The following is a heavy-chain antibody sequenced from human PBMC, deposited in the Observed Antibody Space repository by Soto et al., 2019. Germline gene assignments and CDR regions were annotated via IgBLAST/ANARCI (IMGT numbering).Heavy chain of an antibody. CDR2: FFIGGNT. CDR1: GGSISSSTYY. CDR3: ARVPDY. V-gene: IGHV4-39*07. J-gene: IGHJ4*02. Sequence: PSDTLSLTCTVSGGSISSSTYYWGWMRQPPGKGLEWIASFFIGGNTYYNPSLKSRVTISVDTSKNQFSLKLSSVTAADTAVYYCARVPDYWGQGTLVTVSS.